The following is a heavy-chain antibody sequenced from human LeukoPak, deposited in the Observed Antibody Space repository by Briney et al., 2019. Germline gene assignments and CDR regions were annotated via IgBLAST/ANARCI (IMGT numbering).Heavy chain of an antibody. V-gene: IGHV1-46*01. Sequence: ASVKVSCKASGYTFTSYYMHWVRQAPGQGLEWMGIINPSGGSTSYAQKFQGRVTMTRDTSASTAYMELSSLRSEDTAVYYCARDYYGSGSHIKYYFDYWGQGTLVTVSS. J-gene: IGHJ4*02. CDR3: ARDYYGSGSHIKYYFDY. D-gene: IGHD3-10*01. CDR1: GYTFTSYY. CDR2: INPSGGST.